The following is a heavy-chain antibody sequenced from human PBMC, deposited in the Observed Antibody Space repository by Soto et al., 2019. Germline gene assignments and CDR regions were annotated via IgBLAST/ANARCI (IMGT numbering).Heavy chain of an antibody. Sequence: ASVKVSCKASGYTFTSYDINWVRQATGQGLEWMGWMNPNSGNTGYAQKFQGRVTMTRNTSISAAYMELSSLRSEDTAVYYCARVGGSSSSPDFDYWGQGALVTDSS. CDR3: ARVGGSSSSPDFDY. J-gene: IGHJ4*02. CDR1: GYTFTSYD. V-gene: IGHV1-8*01. D-gene: IGHD6-6*01. CDR2: MNPNSGNT.